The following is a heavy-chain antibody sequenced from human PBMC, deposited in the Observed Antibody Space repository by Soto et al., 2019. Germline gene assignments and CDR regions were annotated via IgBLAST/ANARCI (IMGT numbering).Heavy chain of an antibody. V-gene: IGHV3-30-3*01. CDR1: GFIFSSYS. D-gene: IGHD2-21*01. CDR3: ARDQFLDAFDI. Sequence: QVQLVESGGGVVQPGRSLRLSCAASGFIFSSYSMHWVRQAPGKGLEWGAMISNDGSNKDYVDSVKGRFTISRDNSNNTLSLQMNSLRAEDTAVYYCARDQFLDAFDIWGQGTMVTVSS. CDR2: ISNDGSNK. J-gene: IGHJ3*02.